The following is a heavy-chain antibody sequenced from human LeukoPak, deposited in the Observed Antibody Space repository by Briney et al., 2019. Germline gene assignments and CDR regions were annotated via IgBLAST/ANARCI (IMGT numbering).Heavy chain of an antibody. J-gene: IGHJ5*02. CDR1: GGSISGYH. D-gene: IGHD2-15*01. CDR3: ARKTYCSGGRCYGENWFDP. Sequence: SETLSLTCTVSGGSISGYHWNWIRQSPGKGLEWISNIFYTGNTDYNPSLKSRVTISINTSKNEISLILRSVTAADTAVYYCARKTYCSGGRCYGENWFDPWGQGILVTVSS. CDR2: IFYTGNT. V-gene: IGHV4-59*08.